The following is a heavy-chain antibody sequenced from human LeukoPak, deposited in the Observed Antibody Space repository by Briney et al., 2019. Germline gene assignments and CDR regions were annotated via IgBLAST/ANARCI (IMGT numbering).Heavy chain of an antibody. D-gene: IGHD3-10*01. V-gene: IGHV6-1*01. CDR1: GDSVSSNSAA. CDR2: TYYRSKWYN. J-gene: IGHJ6*03. CDR3: AREDTGSGSYYPYYYYYMDV. Sequence: SQTLSLTCAISGDSVSSNSAAWNWIRQSPSRGLEWLGRTYYRSKWYNDYAVSVKSRITINPDTSKNQFSLQLNSVTPEDTAVYYCAREDTGSGSYYPYYYYYMDVWGKGTTVTVSS.